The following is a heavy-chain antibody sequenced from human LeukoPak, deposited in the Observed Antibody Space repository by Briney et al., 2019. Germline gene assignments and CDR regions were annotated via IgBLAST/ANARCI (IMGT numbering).Heavy chain of an antibody. V-gene: IGHV4-39*01. CDR2: IYYSGST. J-gene: IGHJ5*02. CDR3: APNYYDSSGYGEYSWFDP. Sequence: SETQSLTCTVSGGSISSSSYYWGWIRQPPGKGLEWIGSIYYSGSTYYNPSLKSRVTISVDTSKNQFSLKLSSVTAADTAVYYCAPNYYDSSGYGEYSWFDPWGQGTLVTVSS. D-gene: IGHD3-22*01. CDR1: GGSISSSSYY.